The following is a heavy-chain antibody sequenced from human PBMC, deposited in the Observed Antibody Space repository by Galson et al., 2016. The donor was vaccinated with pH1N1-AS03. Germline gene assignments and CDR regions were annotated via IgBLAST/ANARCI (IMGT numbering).Heavy chain of an antibody. Sequence: SLRLSCAASGFTFSSYAMSWVRQAPGKGLEWVASIIGAGGVPYYAGSVKGRFTISRDNSKNTLYLQMNSLRAEDTAVYYCAKDHPAVAGAWFFQHWGLGTLVTVSS. D-gene: IGHD6-19*01. CDR2: IIGAGGVP. J-gene: IGHJ1*01. CDR3: AKDHPAVAGAWFFQH. V-gene: IGHV3-23*01. CDR1: GFTFSSYA.